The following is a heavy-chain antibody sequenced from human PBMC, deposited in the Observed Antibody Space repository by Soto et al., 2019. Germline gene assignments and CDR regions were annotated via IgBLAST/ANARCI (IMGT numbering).Heavy chain of an antibody. CDR2: MNPNSGNT. J-gene: IGHJ5*02. CDR1: GYTFTSYD. Sequence: ASVKVSCKASGYTFTSYDINWVRQATGQGLEWMGWMNPNSGNTGYAQKFQGRVTMTRNTSISTAYMELSSLRSEDTAVYYCARGNVLRFLEWMKAGTNWFDPWGQGTLVTVSS. V-gene: IGHV1-8*01. CDR3: ARGNVLRFLEWMKAGTNWFDP. D-gene: IGHD3-3*01.